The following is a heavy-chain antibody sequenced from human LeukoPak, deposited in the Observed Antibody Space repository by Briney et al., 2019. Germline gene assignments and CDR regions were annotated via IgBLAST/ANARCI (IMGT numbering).Heavy chain of an antibody. D-gene: IGHD3-10*01. CDR1: GFTFSSYE. CDR2: ISSSGSTI. CDR3: ASSPVWFLFDY. Sequence: PGGSLRLSCAASGFTFSSYEMNWVRQAPGKGLEWVSYISSSGSTIYYADSVKGRFTISRDNAKNSLYLQMNSLRAEDTAVYYCASSPVWFLFDYWGQGTLVTVSS. V-gene: IGHV3-48*03. J-gene: IGHJ4*02.